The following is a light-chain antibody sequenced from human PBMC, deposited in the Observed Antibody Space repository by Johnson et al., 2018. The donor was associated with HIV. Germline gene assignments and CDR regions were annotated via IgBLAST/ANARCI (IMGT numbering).Light chain of an antibody. CDR1: NSNIGHNY. V-gene: IGLV1-51*01. J-gene: IGLJ1*01. Sequence: QSMLTQPPSVSAAPGQKVTISCSGSNSNIGHNYVSWYQQLPGTAPKLLIYDNNKRPSGIPDRFSGSKSGTSATLAITGLQTGDEADYYCGTWDSSLRVGFFGTGTKVTVL. CDR2: DNN. CDR3: GTWDSSLRVGF.